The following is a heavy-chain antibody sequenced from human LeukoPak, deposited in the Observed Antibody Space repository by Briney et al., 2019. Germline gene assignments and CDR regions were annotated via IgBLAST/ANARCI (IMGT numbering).Heavy chain of an antibody. V-gene: IGHV3-23*01. Sequence: GGSLRLSCAASGFIFNNYGLVWVRQAPGKGLEWVSAISNDGGGTTYADFVKGRFSVSRDNSKNTLFLQMNRLRAEDMALYYCAKGSSGYFFDLWGQGTLVTVSS. CDR3: AKGSSGYFFDL. J-gene: IGHJ4*02. CDR1: GFIFNNYG. D-gene: IGHD3-22*01. CDR2: ISNDGGGT.